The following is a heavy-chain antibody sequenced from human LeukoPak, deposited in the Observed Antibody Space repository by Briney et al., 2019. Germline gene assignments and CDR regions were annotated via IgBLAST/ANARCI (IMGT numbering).Heavy chain of an antibody. CDR3: ARGYRVAVAGTLSYYFDY. J-gene: IGHJ4*02. CDR2: IYTSGST. D-gene: IGHD6-19*01. Sequence: SETLSLTCTVSGGSISSYYWSWIRQPAGKGLEWIGRIYTSGSTNYNPSLKSRVTMSVDTSKNQFSLKLSSVTAADTAVYYCARGYRVAVAGTLSYYFDYWGQGTLVTVSS. CDR1: GGSISSYY. V-gene: IGHV4-4*07.